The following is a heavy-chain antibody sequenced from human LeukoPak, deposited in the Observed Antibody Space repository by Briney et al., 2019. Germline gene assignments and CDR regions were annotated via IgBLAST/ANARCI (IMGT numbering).Heavy chain of an antibody. CDR1: GFIFSIYA. Sequence: GGSLRLSCAASGFIFSIYAMSWVRQAPGKGLEWVSSVTNSGGSTYYADSVKGRFAISRDNSKNTLYLQMNTLRAEDTAVYYCAKDRHCSGGNCYSGFDYWGQGTLVTVSS. CDR3: AKDRHCSGGNCYSGFDY. J-gene: IGHJ4*02. D-gene: IGHD2-15*01. V-gene: IGHV3-23*01. CDR2: VTNSGGST.